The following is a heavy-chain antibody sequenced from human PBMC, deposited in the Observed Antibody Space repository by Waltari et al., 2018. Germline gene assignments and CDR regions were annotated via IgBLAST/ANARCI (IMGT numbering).Heavy chain of an antibody. J-gene: IGHJ6*02. V-gene: IGHV3-48*03. Sequence: EVQLVESGGGLVQPGGSLRLSCAAPGFTFSGYAMNWVRPAPGKGLEWVSYISSSGSTIYYADSVKGRFTISRDNAKNSLYLQMNSLRAEDTAVYYCARVVVPAAPDPYYYYGMDVWGQGTTVTVSS. CDR3: ARVVVPAAPDPYYYYGMDV. CDR1: GFTFSGYA. D-gene: IGHD2-2*01. CDR2: ISSSGSTI.